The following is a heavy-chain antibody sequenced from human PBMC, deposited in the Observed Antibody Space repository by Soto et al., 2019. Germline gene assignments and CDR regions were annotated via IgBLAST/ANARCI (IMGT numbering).Heavy chain of an antibody. V-gene: IGHV1-69*01. J-gene: IGHJ6*02. Sequence: QVQLVQSGAEVKKPGSSVKVSCKASGGTFSRYPISWVRQAPGQGLEWMGGIIPISGTADYAPKFQGRVTITADESTRPGYMELRSLTSEDTGVSYCARERSVGYCSTTTCPRPIYDFGMGVWGQGTTVTVSS. CDR3: ARERSVGYCSTTTCPRPIYDFGMGV. CDR2: IIPISGTA. CDR1: GGTFSRYP. D-gene: IGHD2-2*01.